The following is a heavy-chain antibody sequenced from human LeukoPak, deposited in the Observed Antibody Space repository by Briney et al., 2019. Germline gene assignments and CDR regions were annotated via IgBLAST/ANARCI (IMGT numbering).Heavy chain of an antibody. V-gene: IGHV3-30-3*01. J-gene: IGHJ4*02. CDR2: ISSDGTSK. CDR3: ARDLRYCRYTTCYGLGY. CDR1: GFTFTDYA. D-gene: IGHD2-2*01. Sequence: PGGSLRLSCAASGFTFTDYAMYWVRQAPGQGLEWLAIISSDGTSKYYADSVKGRFTVSRDDSKNTLYLEMSSLRGEDTAVYYCARDLRYCRYTTCYGLGYWGQGTLVTVSS.